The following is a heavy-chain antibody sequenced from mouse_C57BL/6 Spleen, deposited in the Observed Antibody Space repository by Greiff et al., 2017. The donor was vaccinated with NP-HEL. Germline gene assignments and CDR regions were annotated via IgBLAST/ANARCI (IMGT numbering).Heavy chain of an antibody. Sequence: QVQLQQPGAELVRPGSSVKLSWMDWVKQRPGQGLEWIGNIYPSDSETHYNQKFKDKATLTVDKSSSTAYMQLSSLTSEDSAVYYCARNYASFDVWGTGTTVTVSS. D-gene: IGHD1-1*01. CDR2: IYPSDSET. V-gene: IGHV1-61*01. J-gene: IGHJ1*03. CDR3: ARNYASFDV.